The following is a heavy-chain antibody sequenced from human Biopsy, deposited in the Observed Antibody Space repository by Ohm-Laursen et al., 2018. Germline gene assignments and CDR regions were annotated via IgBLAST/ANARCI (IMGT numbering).Heavy chain of an antibody. CDR3: AREAIGYQLPCDD. J-gene: IGHJ4*02. D-gene: IGHD2-2*01. CDR2: IIPILRTT. V-gene: IGHV1-69*11. Sequence: GSSVKVSCKAPTGTFNSYGIIWVRQAPGQGLEWMGRIIPILRTTAYAQTFLGRVKITADSPTSTVDMELTSLTSDDTAVYFCAREAIGYQLPCDDWGQGTLVTVSS. CDR1: TGTFNSYG.